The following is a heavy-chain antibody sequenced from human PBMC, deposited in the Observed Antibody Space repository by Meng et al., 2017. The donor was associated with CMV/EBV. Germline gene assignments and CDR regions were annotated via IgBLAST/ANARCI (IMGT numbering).Heavy chain of an antibody. CDR1: GFTFSSYS. Sequence: GESLKISCAASGFTFSSYSMNWVRQAPGKGLEWVAFIRYDGSNKYYADSVKGRFTISRDNSKNSLYLQMNSLRAEDTAVYYCARDCSSTSCWGIWYYGMDVWGQGTTVTVSS. CDR3: ARDCSSTSCWGIWYYGMDV. J-gene: IGHJ6*02. D-gene: IGHD2-2*01. V-gene: IGHV3-30*02. CDR2: IRYDGSNK.